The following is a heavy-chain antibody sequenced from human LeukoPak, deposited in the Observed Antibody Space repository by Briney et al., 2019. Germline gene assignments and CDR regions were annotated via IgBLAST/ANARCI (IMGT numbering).Heavy chain of an antibody. CDR3: ASLTRRRYYYYGMDV. CDR2: INHSGST. CDR1: GGSFSGYY. Sequence: SETLSLTCAVYGGSFSGYYWSWIRQPPGKGLEWIGEINHSGSTNYNPSLKSRVTISVDTSKNQFSLKLSSVTAPDTAVYYCASLTRRRYYYYGMDVWGQGTTVTVSS. J-gene: IGHJ6*02. V-gene: IGHV4-34*01. D-gene: IGHD1-14*01.